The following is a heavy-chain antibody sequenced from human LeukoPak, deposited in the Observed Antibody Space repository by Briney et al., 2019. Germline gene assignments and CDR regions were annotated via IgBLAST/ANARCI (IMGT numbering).Heavy chain of an antibody. CDR1: GGSISSGGYY. CDR2: IYHSGST. D-gene: IGHD1-26*01. Sequence: KPSETLSLTCTVSGGSISSGGYYWGWIRQPPGKGLEWIGYIYHSGSTYYNPSLKSRVTISVDRSKNQFSLKLSSVTAADTAVYYCARAARVGATHYFDYWGQGTLVTVSS. V-gene: IGHV4-30-2*01. CDR3: ARAARVGATHYFDY. J-gene: IGHJ4*02.